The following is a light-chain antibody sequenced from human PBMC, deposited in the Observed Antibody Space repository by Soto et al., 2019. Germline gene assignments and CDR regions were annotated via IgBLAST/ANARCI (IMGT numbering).Light chain of an antibody. CDR2: DAS. J-gene: IGKJ3*01. CDR1: QSVSSY. CDR3: QQRINWPPFT. V-gene: IGKV3-11*01. Sequence: EIVVTQSPATLSFSPGERATLSCRASQSVSSYLAWYQQKPGQAPRLLIYDASNMATCIPARFSGSGSGTDFTLTISSLEPEDFAVYYCQQRINWPPFTFGPGTKVDIK.